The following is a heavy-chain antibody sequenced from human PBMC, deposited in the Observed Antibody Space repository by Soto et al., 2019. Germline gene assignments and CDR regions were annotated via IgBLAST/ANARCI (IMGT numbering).Heavy chain of an antibody. V-gene: IGHV3-21*01. CDR2: ISSSSS. Sequence: GGSLRLSCAVSGFTFSHYSINWVRQAPGKGLEWVSSISSSSSYADSVKGRFTISRDNAKNSLYLQMNSLRAEDTAVYYCARDRGVVPAAIGGYYYYGMDVWGQGTTVTVSS. CDR3: ARDRGVVPAAIGGYYYYGMDV. J-gene: IGHJ6*02. CDR1: GFTFSHYS. D-gene: IGHD2-2*01.